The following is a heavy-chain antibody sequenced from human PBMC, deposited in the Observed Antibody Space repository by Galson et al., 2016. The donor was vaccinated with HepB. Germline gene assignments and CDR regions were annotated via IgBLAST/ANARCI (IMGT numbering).Heavy chain of an antibody. V-gene: IGHV4-59*08. Sequence: SETLSLTCTVSGASISSYYWSWIRQSPGKALQWIGYIYYSGSANYNPSLKSRVTISVDMSKKQVSLNLSSVTAADTGVYYCARAGLLSEASFDYWGQGILVAVSS. CDR2: IYYSGSA. CDR1: GASISSYY. J-gene: IGHJ4*02. CDR3: ARAGLLSEASFDY.